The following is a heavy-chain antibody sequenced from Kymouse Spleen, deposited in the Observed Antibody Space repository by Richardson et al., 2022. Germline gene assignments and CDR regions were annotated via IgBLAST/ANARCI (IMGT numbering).Heavy chain of an antibody. J-gene: IGHJ4*02. V-gene: IGHV1-8*01. CDR2: MNPNSGNT. CDR3: ARRITGTTLITMVRGAYFDY. D-gene: IGHD3-10*01. CDR1: GYTFTSYD. Sequence: QVQLVQSGAEVKKPGASVKVSCKASGYTFTSYDINWVRQATGQGLEWMGWMNPNSGNTGYAQKFQGRVTMTRNTSISTAYMELSSLRSEDTAVYYCARRITGTTLITMVRGAYFDYWGQGTLVTVSS.